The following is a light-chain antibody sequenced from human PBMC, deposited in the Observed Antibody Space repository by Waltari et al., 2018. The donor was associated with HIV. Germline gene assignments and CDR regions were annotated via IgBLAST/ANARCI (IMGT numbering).Light chain of an antibody. CDR1: SSDVGGYKY. V-gene: IGLV2-11*01. Sequence: QSALTQPRSVSGSPGQSVTISCTGTSSDVGGYKYVSWYQQNPGKAPKLMIYDVSKRPSGVPDRFSGSKSGNTASLTISGLQAEDEADYYCCSYAGSYNYVFGTGTKVTVL. J-gene: IGLJ1*01. CDR3: CSYAGSYNYV. CDR2: DVS.